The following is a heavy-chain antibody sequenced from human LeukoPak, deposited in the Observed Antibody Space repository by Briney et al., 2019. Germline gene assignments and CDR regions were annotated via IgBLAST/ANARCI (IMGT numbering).Heavy chain of an antibody. V-gene: IGHV3-11*04. CDR3: AELGITMIGGV. CDR2: ISSSGSTI. J-gene: IGHJ6*04. D-gene: IGHD3-10*02. CDR1: GFTVSDCS. Sequence: GGSLRLSCAASGFTVSDCSMTWVRQAPGKGLEWVSYISSSGSTIYYADSVKGRFTISRDNAKNSLYLQMNSLRAEDTAVYYCAELGITMIGGVWGKGTTVTISS.